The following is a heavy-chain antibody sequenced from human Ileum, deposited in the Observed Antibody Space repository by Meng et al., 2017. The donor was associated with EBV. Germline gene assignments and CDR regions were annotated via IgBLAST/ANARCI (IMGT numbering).Heavy chain of an antibody. CDR1: GDSVSSNRAA. Sequence: QVQLHQDGPGLCKPSQTPSLTCAISGDSVSSNRAAWNWIRQSPSRGLEWLGRTYYRSKWYNDYAVSVKSRITINPDTSKNQFSLQLNSVTPEDTAVYYCARDSSSSAYSPFDYWGQGTLVTVSS. D-gene: IGHD3-22*01. V-gene: IGHV6-1*01. CDR2: TYYRSKWYN. J-gene: IGHJ4*02. CDR3: ARDSSSSAYSPFDY.